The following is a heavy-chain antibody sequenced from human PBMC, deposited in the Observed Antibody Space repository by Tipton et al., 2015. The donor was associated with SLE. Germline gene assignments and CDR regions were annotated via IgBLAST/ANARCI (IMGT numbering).Heavy chain of an antibody. V-gene: IGHV4-34*01. D-gene: IGHD2-2*01. J-gene: IGHJ6*02. CDR1: GGSFSGYY. Sequence: TLSLTCAVYGGSFSGYYWSWIRQPPGKGLEWIGGINHSGLTNYNPSLKSRVAISVDTPKNQFSLKLNSVTPEDTAVYYCAKSHIVVVPAAKGYYYYYYGMDVWGQGTTVTVSS. CDR2: INHSGLT. CDR3: AKSHIVVVPAAKGYYYYYYGMDV.